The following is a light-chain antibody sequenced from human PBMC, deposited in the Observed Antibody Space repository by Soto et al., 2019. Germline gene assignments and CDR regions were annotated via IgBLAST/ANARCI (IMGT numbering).Light chain of an antibody. V-gene: IGLV1-44*01. Sequence: QSVLTQPPSASGTPGPRVTISCSGSSSNIGSNAVNWYPQLPGTAPKLFIYSDNQRPSGVPDRVSGSKSATSASLAISGLQSDDEADYFCSVWDDSLNGPVFGGGTQLTVL. J-gene: IGLJ3*02. CDR2: SDN. CDR3: SVWDDSLNGPV. CDR1: SSNIGSNA.